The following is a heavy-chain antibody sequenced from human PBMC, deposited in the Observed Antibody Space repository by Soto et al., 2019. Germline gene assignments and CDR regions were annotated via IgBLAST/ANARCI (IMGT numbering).Heavy chain of an antibody. CDR3: ARTGWLRRYYYHGIDV. CDR1: GGTLSSDA. D-gene: IGHD5-12*01. CDR2: IIPIFGTA. Sequence: SVKVACKASGGTLSSDASSWVRQAPGQGLEWMGGIIPIFGTANYAQKFQGRVTITADESTSTAYMELSSLRSEDTAVYYCARTGWLRRYYYHGIDVWGQGTTVTVAS. V-gene: IGHV1-69*01. J-gene: IGHJ6*02.